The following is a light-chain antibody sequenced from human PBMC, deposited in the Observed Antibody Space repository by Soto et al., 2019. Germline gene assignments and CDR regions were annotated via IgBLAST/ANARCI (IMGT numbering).Light chain of an antibody. J-gene: IGLJ2*01. CDR3: AAWDDTLNGPI. CDR1: SSNIGSNV. CDR2: SNN. V-gene: IGLV1-44*01. Sequence: QPVLTQPPSASGTLGQRVTISCSGSSSNIGSNVVNWYQQFPGTAPKLLMYSNNQRPSGVPDRFSGSKSGTSASLAISGLQSEDEADYYCAAWDDTLNGPIFGGGTKLTVL.